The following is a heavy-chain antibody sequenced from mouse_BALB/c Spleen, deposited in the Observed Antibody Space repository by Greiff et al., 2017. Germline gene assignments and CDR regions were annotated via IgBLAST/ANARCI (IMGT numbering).Heavy chain of an antibody. V-gene: IGHV1S41*01. Sequence: DLVKPGASVKLSCKASGYTFTSYWINWIKQRPGQGLEWIGRIAPGSGSTYYNEMFKGKATLTVDTSSSTAYIQLSSLSSEDSAVYFCATITTATRYFDVWGAGTTVTVSS. D-gene: IGHD1-2*01. CDR2: IAPGSGST. J-gene: IGHJ1*01. CDR3: ATITTATRYFDV. CDR1: GYTFTSYW.